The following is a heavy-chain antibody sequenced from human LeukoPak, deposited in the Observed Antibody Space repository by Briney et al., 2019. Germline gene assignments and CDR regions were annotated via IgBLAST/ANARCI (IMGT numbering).Heavy chain of an antibody. Sequence: PGGSLRLSCAASGFTVSSYSMNWVRQAPGKGLEWVSYISSSSSTIYYADSVKGRFTISRDNAKNSLYLQMNSLRAEDTAVYHCAREGGYSSGWYYFDYWGQGTLVTVSS. D-gene: IGHD6-19*01. V-gene: IGHV3-48*01. CDR2: ISSSSSTI. CDR1: GFTVSSYS. CDR3: AREGGYSSGWYYFDY. J-gene: IGHJ4*02.